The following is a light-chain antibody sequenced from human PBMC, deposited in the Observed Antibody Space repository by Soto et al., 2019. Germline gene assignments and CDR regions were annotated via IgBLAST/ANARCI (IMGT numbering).Light chain of an antibody. CDR2: DAS. J-gene: IGKJ1*01. CDR1: QALSNY. V-gene: IGKV1-5*01. CDR3: QQYSSYWT. Sequence: DIQLTQSPSVLSASVGDTVTITCRASQALSNYLAWYQQKPGKAPKFLIYDASNLESGVPSRFSGSGSGTEFTLTISSLQPDDFATYYCQQYSSYWTFGQGTKVDIK.